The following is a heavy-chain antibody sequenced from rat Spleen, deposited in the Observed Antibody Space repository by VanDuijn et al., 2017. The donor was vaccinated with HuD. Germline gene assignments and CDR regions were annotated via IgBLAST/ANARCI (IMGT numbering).Heavy chain of an antibody. V-gene: IGHV5-19*01. J-gene: IGHJ3*01. CDR1: GFTFSNYG. D-gene: IGHD2-7*01. CDR2: ISPSGGST. CDR3: ATAGSRISRFAY. Sequence: EVQLVESGGGLVQPGRSLKLSCAASGFTFSNYGMHWIRQAPMKGLEWVASISPSGGSTHYGDSVKGRFTISRDTAKSTLYLQMDSLGSEDTATYYCATAGSRISRFAYWGQGTLVTVSS.